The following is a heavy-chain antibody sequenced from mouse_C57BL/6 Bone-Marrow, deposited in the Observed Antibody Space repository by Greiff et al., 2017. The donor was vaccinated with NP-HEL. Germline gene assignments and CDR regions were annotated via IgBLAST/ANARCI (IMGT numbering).Heavy chain of an antibody. D-gene: IGHD2-4*01. Sequence: VQLQQPGAELVRPGSSVKLSCKASGYTFNSYWMHWVKQRPIQGLEWIGNIDPSDSDTHYNPKFQDKATLTVDTSSSTAYMQLSRLTSEYSAVYYCARGKITTRFDYAMDYWGQGTSVTVSS. CDR1: GYTFNSYW. V-gene: IGHV1-52*01. J-gene: IGHJ4*01. CDR2: IDPSDSDT. CDR3: ARGKITTRFDYAMDY.